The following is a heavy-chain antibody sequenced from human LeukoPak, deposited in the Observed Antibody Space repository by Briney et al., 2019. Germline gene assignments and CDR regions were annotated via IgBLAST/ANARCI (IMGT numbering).Heavy chain of an antibody. D-gene: IGHD3-3*01. CDR2: IYYSGST. CDR3: ATLRFLEWLLVDAFDI. V-gene: IGHV4-39*01. CDR1: GGSISSSSYY. Sequence: SETLSLTCTVSGGSISSSSYYWGWIRQPPGKGLEWIGSIYYSGSTYCNPSLKSRVTISVDTSKNQFSLKLSSVTAADTAVYYCATLRFLEWLLVDAFDIWGQGTMVTVSS. J-gene: IGHJ3*02.